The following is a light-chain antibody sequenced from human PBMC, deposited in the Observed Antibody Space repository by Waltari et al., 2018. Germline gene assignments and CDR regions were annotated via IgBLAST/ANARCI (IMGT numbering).Light chain of an antibody. V-gene: IGKV1-17*03. CDR2: SAS. J-gene: IGKJ1*01. CDR3: LQHNSYPRT. Sequence: DIQMTQSPSAMSASVGNRVTITCRTSQGICNSLAWFQKKPGKVPKRLIYSASTLHSGVPSRFSGSGSETEFTLTISSLKPEDFANYYCLQHNSYPRTLGQGTKVEIK. CDR1: QGICNS.